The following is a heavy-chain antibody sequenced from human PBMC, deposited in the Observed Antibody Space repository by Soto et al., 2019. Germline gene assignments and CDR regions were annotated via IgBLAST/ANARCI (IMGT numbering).Heavy chain of an antibody. CDR2: IYYRGTT. V-gene: IGHV4-39*02. CDR3: ARDYGDYQFDY. Sequence: SETLSLTCTVYGGSISSSSYYWGWIRQPPGKGLEWIGNIYYRGTTYYNPSLKSRVTISVDTSKNQFSLKLASVTAADTAVYYCARDYGDYQFDYWGQGTLVTVSS. J-gene: IGHJ4*02. CDR1: GGSISSSSYY. D-gene: IGHD4-17*01.